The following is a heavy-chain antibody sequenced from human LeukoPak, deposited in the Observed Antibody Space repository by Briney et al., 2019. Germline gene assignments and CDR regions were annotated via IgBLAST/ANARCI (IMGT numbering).Heavy chain of an antibody. CDR1: GYTFTGYY. Sequence: ASVKVSCKASGYTFTGYYMHWVRQAPGQGLEWMGWINPNSGGTNYAQKFQGRVTMTRDTSISTAYMELSRLRSDDTAVYHCARSRGAMVRGVIKSYYYYGMDVWGQGTTVTVSS. V-gene: IGHV1-2*02. CDR3: ARSRGAMVRGVIKSYYYYGMDV. J-gene: IGHJ6*02. CDR2: INPNSGGT. D-gene: IGHD3-10*01.